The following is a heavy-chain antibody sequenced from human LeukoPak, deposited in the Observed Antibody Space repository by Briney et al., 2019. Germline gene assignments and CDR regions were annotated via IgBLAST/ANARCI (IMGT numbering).Heavy chain of an antibody. D-gene: IGHD3-10*01. J-gene: IGHJ4*02. Sequence: GGSLRLSCAASGFTVSSNYMSWVRQAPGKGLEWVSVIYSGGSTYYADSVKGLFTISRDNSKNTLYLQMNSLRAEDTAVYYFARDRRGSGSYYNGKFDYWGQATLVTVSS. CDR1: GFTVSSNY. CDR2: IYSGGST. CDR3: ARDRRGSGSYYNGKFDY. V-gene: IGHV3-53*01.